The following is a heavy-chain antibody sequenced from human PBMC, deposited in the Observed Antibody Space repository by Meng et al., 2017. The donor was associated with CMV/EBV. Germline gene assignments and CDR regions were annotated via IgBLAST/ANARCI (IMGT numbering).Heavy chain of an antibody. CDR3: VRSSGWSLFDY. Sequence: QAQLVQSGAEMKKPGASVKVSCTTSGFTFSDHYIHWVRQAPGQGLGWMGWVNSNNDATNYARKFQGRVSMTRDTSISTAHMELSRLMSDDTAVYYCVRSSGWSLFDYWGQGTLVTVSS. CDR2: VNSNNDAT. V-gene: IGHV1-2*02. J-gene: IGHJ4*02. D-gene: IGHD6-19*01. CDR1: GFTFSDHY.